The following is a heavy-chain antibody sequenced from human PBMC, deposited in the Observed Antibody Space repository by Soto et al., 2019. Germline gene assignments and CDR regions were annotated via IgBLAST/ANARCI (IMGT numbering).Heavy chain of an antibody. Sequence: ASVKVSCKASGYTFTSYGISWVRQAPGQGLEWMGWISAYNGNTNYAQKLQGRVTMTTDTSTSTAYMELRSLRSDDTAVYYCARPRGLCVPRYYDSSGCTVYAFDIWGQGTMVTVSS. V-gene: IGHV1-18*04. D-gene: IGHD3-22*01. CDR2: ISAYNGNT. J-gene: IGHJ3*02. CDR1: GYTFTSYG. CDR3: ARPRGLCVPRYYDSSGCTVYAFDI.